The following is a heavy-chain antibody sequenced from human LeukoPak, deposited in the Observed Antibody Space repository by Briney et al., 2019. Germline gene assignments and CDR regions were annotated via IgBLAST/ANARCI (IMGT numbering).Heavy chain of an antibody. J-gene: IGHJ4*02. CDR2: ISGSGGSA. D-gene: IGHD3-10*01. CDR3: AKDRKAVVRGALYYFDY. Sequence: GGSLRLSCAASGFTFSSYAMSWVRQAPGKGLEWVSAISGSGGSAYYADSVKGRFTISRDNSKNTLYLQMNSLKAEDRAVYYCAKDRKAVVRGALYYFDYWGQGTLVTVSS. V-gene: IGHV3-23*01. CDR1: GFTFSSYA.